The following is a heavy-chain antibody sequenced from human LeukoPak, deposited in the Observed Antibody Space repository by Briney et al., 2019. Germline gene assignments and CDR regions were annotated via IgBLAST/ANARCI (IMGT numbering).Heavy chain of an antibody. CDR2: ISAYNGNT. J-gene: IGHJ4*02. V-gene: IGHV1-18*01. Sequence: ASVKVSCKASGYTFTSYGISWVRQAPGQGLEWMGWISAYNGNTNYAQKLQGRVTMTTDTSTSTAYMELRSLRSDDTAVYYCARDPISSGWTGPDYWGRGTLVTVSS. D-gene: IGHD6-19*01. CDR3: ARDPISSGWTGPDY. CDR1: GYTFTSYG.